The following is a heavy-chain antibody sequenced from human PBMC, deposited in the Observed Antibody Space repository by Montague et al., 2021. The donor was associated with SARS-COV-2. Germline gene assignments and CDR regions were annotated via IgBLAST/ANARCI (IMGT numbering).Heavy chain of an antibody. Sequence: SETLSLTCTVSGGSISSYFWSWIRQSPGKGLEWIGYFYHSGGTKYNPSLKSRVTISGDTSKNQFSLKLSSVTTADTAVYYCARSGAVPMDWGQGTLVTVS. V-gene: IGHV4-59*13. J-gene: IGHJ4*02. CDR2: FYHSGGT. CDR3: ARSGAVPMD. CDR1: GGSISSYF. D-gene: IGHD3-10*01.